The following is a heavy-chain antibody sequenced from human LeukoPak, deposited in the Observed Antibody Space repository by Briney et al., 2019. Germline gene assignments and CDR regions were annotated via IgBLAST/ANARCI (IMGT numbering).Heavy chain of an antibody. CDR2: IKEDGSEK. CDR1: GFTFSNYW. CDR3: ATEWEVPHFYGVDV. Sequence: GGSLRLSCAASGFTFSNYWMSWVRQAPGKGLEWVANIKEDGSEKYYVDSVKGRFTISRDNAKNSLYLQMNSLRAEDAGVYYCATEWEVPHFYGVDVWGQGTTVTVSS. J-gene: IGHJ6*02. D-gene: IGHD1-26*01. V-gene: IGHV3-7*03.